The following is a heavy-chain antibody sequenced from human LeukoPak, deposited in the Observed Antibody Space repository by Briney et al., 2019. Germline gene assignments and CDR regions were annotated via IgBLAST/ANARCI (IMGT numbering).Heavy chain of an antibody. J-gene: IGHJ1*01. D-gene: IGHD3-22*01. CDR3: ARGTLFSLGYYDSSGAANEYFQH. V-gene: IGHV3-30-3*01. Sequence: GRSLRLSCAASGFTFSSYAMHWVRQAPGKGLEWVAVISYDGSSKYYADSVKGRFTISSDNSKNTLYLQMNSLRAEDTAVYYCARGTLFSLGYYDSSGAANEYFQHWGQGTLVTVSS. CDR2: ISYDGSSK. CDR1: GFTFSSYA.